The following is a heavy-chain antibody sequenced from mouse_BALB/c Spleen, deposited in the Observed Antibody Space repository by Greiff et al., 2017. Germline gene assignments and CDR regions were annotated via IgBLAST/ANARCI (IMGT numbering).Heavy chain of an antibody. CDR3: ARETYYGFMDY. V-gene: IGHV3-6*02. Sequence: EVQLQQSGPGLVKPSQSLSLTCSVTGYSITSGYYWNWIRQFPGNKLEWMGYISYDGSNNYNPSLKNRISITRDTSKNQFFLKLNSVTTEDTATYYCARETYYGFMDYWGQGTSVTVSS. CDR1: GYSITSGYY. D-gene: IGHD2-9*01. CDR2: ISYDGSN. J-gene: IGHJ4*01.